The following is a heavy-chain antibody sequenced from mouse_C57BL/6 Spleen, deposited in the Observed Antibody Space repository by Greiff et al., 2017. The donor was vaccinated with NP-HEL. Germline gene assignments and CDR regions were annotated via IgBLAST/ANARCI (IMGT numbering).Heavy chain of an antibody. V-gene: IGHV14-2*01. J-gene: IGHJ2*01. D-gene: IGHD3-3*01. CDR3: ARRGLEGYFDY. CDR1: GFNIKDYY. CDR2: IDPEDGET. Sequence: EVQLQQSGAELVKPGASVKLSCTASGFNIKDYYMHWVKQRTEQGLEWIGRIDPEDGETKYDPKFQGKATITADTSSNTAYLQLSSLTSEDTAVYYCARRGLEGYFDYWGQGTTLTVSS.